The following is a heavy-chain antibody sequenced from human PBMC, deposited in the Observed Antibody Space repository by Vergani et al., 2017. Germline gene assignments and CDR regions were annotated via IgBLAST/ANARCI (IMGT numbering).Heavy chain of an antibody. Sequence: QVQLVQSGAEVKKPGASVKVSCKSSVYTFTSYYMPWVRQAPGQGLEWMGIINPSGGSTSYAQTFQGRVTMTRDTSTSTVYMALSSLRSEETAVYYCARDRDIVATTPYYGMDVWGQGTTVTVSS. CDR2: INPSGGST. V-gene: IGHV1-46*01. CDR1: VYTFTSYY. CDR3: ARDRDIVATTPYYGMDV. J-gene: IGHJ6*02. D-gene: IGHD5-12*01.